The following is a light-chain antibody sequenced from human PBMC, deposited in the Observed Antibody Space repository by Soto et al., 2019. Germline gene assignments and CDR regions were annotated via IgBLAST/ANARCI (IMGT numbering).Light chain of an antibody. CDR2: GTS. CDR3: HQYGSPPFT. J-gene: IGKJ3*01. Sequence: EIVLTQSPGTLSLSLGERGTLSCRASRSLSSTYLAWYQQKPGQAPRLLIYGTSNRATGIPDRFSGSESGTDFTLTISRLEPEDFAVYYCHQYGSPPFTFGPGTKVDIK. CDR1: RSLSSTY. V-gene: IGKV3-20*01.